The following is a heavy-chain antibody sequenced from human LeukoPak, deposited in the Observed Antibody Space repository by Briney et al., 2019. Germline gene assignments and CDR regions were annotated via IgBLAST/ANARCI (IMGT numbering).Heavy chain of an antibody. CDR1: GFTFSSYA. J-gene: IGHJ4*02. Sequence: GGSLRLSCAASGFTFSSYAMSWVRQAPGKGLEWVSAISGSGGSTYYADSVKGRFTISRDNSKNTLYLQMNSLRAEDTAVYYCAKDHSGSYYRPAYFDYWGQGTLVTVSS. D-gene: IGHD1-26*01. CDR3: AKDHSGSYYRPAYFDY. CDR2: ISGSGGST. V-gene: IGHV3-23*01.